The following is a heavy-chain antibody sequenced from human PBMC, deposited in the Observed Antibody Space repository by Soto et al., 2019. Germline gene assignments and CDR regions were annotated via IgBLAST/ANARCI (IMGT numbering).Heavy chain of an antibody. Sequence: GASVKVSCKASGYTFTSYDINWVRQATGQGLERMGWMNPNSGNTGYAQKFQGRVTMTRNTSISTAYMELSSLRSEDTAVYYCARDKVAAAGSEYYYYYGMDVWGQGTTVTVSS. CDR2: MNPNSGNT. D-gene: IGHD6-13*01. CDR1: GYTFTSYD. CDR3: ARDKVAAAGSEYYYYYGMDV. J-gene: IGHJ6*02. V-gene: IGHV1-8*01.